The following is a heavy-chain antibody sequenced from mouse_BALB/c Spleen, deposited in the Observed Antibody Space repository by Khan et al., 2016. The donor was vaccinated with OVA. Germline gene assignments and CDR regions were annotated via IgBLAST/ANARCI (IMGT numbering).Heavy chain of an antibody. V-gene: IGHV9-4*02. D-gene: IGHD2-14*01. Sequence: QIQLVQSGPELKKPGETVRISCKASGYTFTTAGMQWVQKMPGKGLKWIGWINTHSGVPKYAEDFKGRFVFSLETSANTAYLQITNLKNEDTATYFCARGGAAYYRNDGGAMDYWGQGTSVTVSS. J-gene: IGHJ4*01. CDR1: GYTFTTAG. CDR3: ARGGAAYYRNDGGAMDY. CDR2: INTHSGVP.